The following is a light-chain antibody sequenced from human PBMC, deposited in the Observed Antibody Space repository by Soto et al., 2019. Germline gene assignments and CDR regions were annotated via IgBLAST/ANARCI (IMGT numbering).Light chain of an antibody. CDR2: HAS. J-gene: IGKJ1*01. V-gene: IGKV1-5*01. CDR3: QHYTTSPLT. Sequence: DIEMTQSPSTLSASASDRVTITCRATENISTWLAWYQQKPGKAPKLLIYHASSLESGVPSRFSGSGSGTEFTLTISSLQPDDFATYSCQHYTTSPLTFGPGTKV. CDR1: ENISTW.